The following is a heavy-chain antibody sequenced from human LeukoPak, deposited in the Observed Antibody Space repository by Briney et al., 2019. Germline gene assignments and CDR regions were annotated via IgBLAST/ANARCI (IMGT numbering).Heavy chain of an antibody. CDR2: IYYSGST. J-gene: IGHJ5*02. CDR3: ARGQQQLVLYRPPTVWFDP. D-gene: IGHD6-13*01. CDR1: GGSISSYY. Sequence: SETLSLTCTVSGGSISSYYWSWIRQPPGKGLEWIGYIYYSGSTNYNPSLKSRVTISVDTSKNQFSLKLSSVTAADTAVYYCARGQQQLVLYRPPTVWFDPWGQGTLVTVSS. V-gene: IGHV4-59*01.